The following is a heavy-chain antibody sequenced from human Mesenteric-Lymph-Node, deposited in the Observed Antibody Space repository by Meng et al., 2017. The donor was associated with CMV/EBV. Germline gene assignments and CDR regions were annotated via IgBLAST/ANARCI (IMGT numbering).Heavy chain of an antibody. Sequence: GGSLRLSCAASGFTFSSYTMNWVRQAPGKGLEWVSVIYSGGSTYYADSVKGRFTISRDNSKNTLYLQMNSLRAEDTAVYYCARTNYDFWSGYSMYYFDYWGQGTLVTVSS. CDR2: IYSGGST. CDR3: ARTNYDFWSGYSMYYFDY. D-gene: IGHD3-3*01. CDR1: GFTFSSYT. J-gene: IGHJ4*02. V-gene: IGHV3-66*02.